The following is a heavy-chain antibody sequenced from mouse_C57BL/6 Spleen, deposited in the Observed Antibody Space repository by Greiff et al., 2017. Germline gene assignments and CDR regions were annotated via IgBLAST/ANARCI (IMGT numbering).Heavy chain of an antibody. Sequence: VQLKESGGGLVQPGGSLKLSCAASGFTFSDYYMYWVRQTPEKRLEWVAYISNGGGSTYYPDTVKGRFTISRDNAKNTLYLQMSRLKSEDTAMYYCARPAYYDYDWFAYWGQGTLVTVSA. CDR3: ARPAYYDYDWFAY. V-gene: IGHV5-12*01. CDR1: GFTFSDYY. D-gene: IGHD2-4*01. J-gene: IGHJ3*01. CDR2: ISNGGGST.